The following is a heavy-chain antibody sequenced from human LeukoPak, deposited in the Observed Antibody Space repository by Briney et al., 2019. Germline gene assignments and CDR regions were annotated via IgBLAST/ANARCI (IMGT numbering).Heavy chain of an antibody. D-gene: IGHD1-1*01. CDR2: ISYDGSNK. V-gene: IGHV3-30*18. CDR3: AKARTGIVVPFDY. Sequence: GGSLRLSCAASGFTFSSYGMHWVRQAPGKGLERVAVISYDGSNKYYADSVKGRFTISRDNSKNTLYLQMNSLRAEDTAVYHCAKARTGIVVPFDYWGQGTLVTVSS. J-gene: IGHJ4*02. CDR1: GFTFSSYG.